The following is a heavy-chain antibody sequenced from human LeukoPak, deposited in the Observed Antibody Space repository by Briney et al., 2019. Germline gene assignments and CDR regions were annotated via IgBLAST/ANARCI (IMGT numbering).Heavy chain of an antibody. Sequence: SETLSPTCAVYGGSFSGYYWSWIRQPPGKGLEWIGEINHSGSTNYNPSLKSRVTISVDTSKNQFSLKLSSVTAADTAVYYCARGYCSGGSCYPRRPDYYSGMDVWGKGTTVTVSS. CDR1: GGSFSGYY. J-gene: IGHJ6*04. CDR3: ARGYCSGGSCYPRRPDYYSGMDV. D-gene: IGHD2-15*01. V-gene: IGHV4-34*01. CDR2: INHSGST.